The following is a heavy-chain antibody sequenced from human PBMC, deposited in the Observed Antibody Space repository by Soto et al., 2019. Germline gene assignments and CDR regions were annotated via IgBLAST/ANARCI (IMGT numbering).Heavy chain of an antibody. V-gene: IGHV1-69*12. CDR1: GGTFSSYA. CDR2: IIPIFGTA. Sequence: QVQLVQSGAEVKKPGSSVKVSCKASGGTFSSYAISWVRQAPGQGLEWMGGIIPIFGTANYAQKFQGRVTITADESTSTAYMELSSLRSEATAVYYCARGEDWSGGSCDAANWFDPWGQGTLVTVSS. CDR3: ARGEDWSGGSCDAANWFDP. D-gene: IGHD2-15*01. J-gene: IGHJ5*02.